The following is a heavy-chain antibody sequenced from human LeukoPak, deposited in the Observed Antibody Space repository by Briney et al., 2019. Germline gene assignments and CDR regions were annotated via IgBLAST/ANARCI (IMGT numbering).Heavy chain of an antibody. J-gene: IGHJ6*02. CDR3: GRGADSYYYYDMDV. V-gene: IGHV4-4*07. CDR2: IYTSGST. CDR1: VDPISNFH. Sequence: PSETLSLTCTVSVDPISNFHWIWMPQPTGEGLEGIVRIYTSGSTSYYSSLKSRVTMSVDTYKNQFSLRLSAVTAADSAVYYCGRGADSYYYYDMDVWGQGTTVSVCS. D-gene: IGHD3-3*01.